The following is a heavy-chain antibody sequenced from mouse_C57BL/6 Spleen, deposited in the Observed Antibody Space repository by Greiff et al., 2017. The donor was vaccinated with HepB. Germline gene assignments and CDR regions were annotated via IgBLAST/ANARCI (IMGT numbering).Heavy chain of an antibody. CDR3: AKGIYYYGSSYPNAMDY. J-gene: IGHJ4*01. Sequence: EVHLVESGAELVKPGASVKLSCTASGFNIKDYYMHWVKQRTEQGLEWIGRIDPEDGETKYAPKFQGKATITADTSSNTAYLQLSSLTSEDTAVYYCAKGIYYYGSSYPNAMDYWGQGTSVTVSS. V-gene: IGHV14-2*01. D-gene: IGHD1-1*01. CDR1: GFNIKDYY. CDR2: IDPEDGET.